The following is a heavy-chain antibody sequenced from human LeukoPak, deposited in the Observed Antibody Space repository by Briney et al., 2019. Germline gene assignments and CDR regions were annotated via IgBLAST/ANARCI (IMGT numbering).Heavy chain of an antibody. D-gene: IGHD3-9*01. Sequence: GGSLRLSCSASGFTFSSYAMRWVRQAPGKGLEYVTAISSNGGSAYYADSVKGRFTISRDNSKNTLYLQMSSLRAEDTAVYYCVGPGLRYFDWLSPFDYWGQGTLVTVSS. V-gene: IGHV3-64D*06. CDR2: ISSNGGSA. J-gene: IGHJ4*02. CDR3: VGPGLRYFDWLSPFDY. CDR1: GFTFSSYA.